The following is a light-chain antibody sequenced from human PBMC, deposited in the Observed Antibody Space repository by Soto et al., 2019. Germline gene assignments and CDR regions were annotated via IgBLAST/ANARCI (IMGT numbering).Light chain of an antibody. CDR2: EGT. CDR1: SSDVGSYNL. V-gene: IGLV2-23*01. J-gene: IGLJ3*02. CDR3: FSSAGRV. Sequence: QSALTQPASVSGSPGQSITISCTGTSSDVGSYNLVSWYQQHPGKAPQVMIYEGTKRPSGVSNRFSGSKSGNTASLTISGLQAEDESDYYCFSSAGRVFGGGTKLTVL.